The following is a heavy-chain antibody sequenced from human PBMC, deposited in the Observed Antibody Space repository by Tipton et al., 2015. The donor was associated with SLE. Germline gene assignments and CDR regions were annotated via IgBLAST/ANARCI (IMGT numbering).Heavy chain of an antibody. V-gene: IGHV4-39*07. D-gene: IGHD2-8*01. Sequence: TLSLTCTVSGDSISSTNYYWGWIRQPPGKGLEWIANIYYSGSTYYSASLKSRVTISVDTSKNQFSLKMTSVTAADTAVYYCARHRGYFTVFDYIDYWGQGTLVTVSS. CDR2: IYYSGST. CDR3: ARHRGYFTVFDYIDY. CDR1: GDSISSTNYY. J-gene: IGHJ4*02.